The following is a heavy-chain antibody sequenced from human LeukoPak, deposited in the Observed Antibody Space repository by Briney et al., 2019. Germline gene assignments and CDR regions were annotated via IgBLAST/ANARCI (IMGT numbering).Heavy chain of an antibody. CDR1: GFTLSSAW. CDR3: AKYCISADCYANWFGP. V-gene: IGHV3-15*01. J-gene: IGHJ5*02. Sequence: GGSLRLSCAGSGFTLSSAWMTWVRQAPGKGLEWVGLSKSKTDGGTTDCAAPVKGRFTISRDDSKNTLYLQMNSLKTEDTAVYYCAKYCISADCYANWFGPWGQGTLVTVSS. D-gene: IGHD2-2*01. CDR2: SKSKTDGGTT.